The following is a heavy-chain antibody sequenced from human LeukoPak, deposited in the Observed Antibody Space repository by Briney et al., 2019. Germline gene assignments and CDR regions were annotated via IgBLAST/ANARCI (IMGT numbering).Heavy chain of an antibody. CDR1: GYSFTSYW. V-gene: IGHV5-51*01. J-gene: IGHJ6*02. CDR3: ARHPFRNYGYYYYYGMDV. Sequence: GESLKISCKGSGYSFTSYWIGWVRQVPGKGLEWMGIIYPGDSDTRYSPSFQGQVTISADKSISTAYLQWSSLKASDTAMYYCARHPFRNYGYYYYYGMDVWGQGTTVTVSS. D-gene: IGHD4-11*01. CDR2: IYPGDSDT.